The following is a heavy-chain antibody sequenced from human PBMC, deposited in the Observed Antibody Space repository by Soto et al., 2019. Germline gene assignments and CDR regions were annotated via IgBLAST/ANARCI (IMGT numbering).Heavy chain of an antibody. Sequence: EVQLLESGGGLVQPGESLRLSCAASGFTFSYYWMNWVRQVPGMGLVWVSRIHSDGSSTTYADSVKGRFTISRDNASNTLYLQMNSLRAEDTAVYFCARGDRGAFDLWGQGTVLTVSS. J-gene: IGHJ3*01. D-gene: IGHD1-26*01. CDR2: IHSDGSST. V-gene: IGHV3-74*01. CDR3: ARGDRGAFDL. CDR1: GFTFSYYW.